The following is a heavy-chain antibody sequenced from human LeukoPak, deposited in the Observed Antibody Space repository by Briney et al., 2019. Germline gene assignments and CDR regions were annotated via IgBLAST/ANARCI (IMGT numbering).Heavy chain of an antibody. J-gene: IGHJ6*03. CDR2: IYAGGST. V-gene: IGHV3-53*01. Sequence: GGSLRLSCAASGLTVSSNYMSWVRQAPEKGLEWVSGIYAGGSTNYADSVRGRLIISRDNSKNTLYLQMNSLRVEDSAVYYCTRDLGSSGNYYYMDVWGNGTTVTISS. CDR3: TRDLGSSGNYYYMDV. D-gene: IGHD3-10*01. CDR1: GLTVSSNY.